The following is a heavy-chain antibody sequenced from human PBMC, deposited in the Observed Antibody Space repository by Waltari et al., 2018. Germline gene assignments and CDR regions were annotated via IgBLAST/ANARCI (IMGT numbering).Heavy chain of an antibody. CDR2: MNPNSGNT. CDR1: GYTFPSYD. D-gene: IGHD6-13*01. Sequence: QVQLVQSGAEVKKPGASVKVSCKASGYTFPSYDINWVRQAPGKGLEWMGWMNPNSGNTGYAQKFQGRVTMTRNTSISTAYMELSSLRSEDTAVYYCARGDSSSWPYYYYGMDVWGQGTTVTVSS. J-gene: IGHJ6*02. V-gene: IGHV1-8*01. CDR3: ARGDSSSWPYYYYGMDV.